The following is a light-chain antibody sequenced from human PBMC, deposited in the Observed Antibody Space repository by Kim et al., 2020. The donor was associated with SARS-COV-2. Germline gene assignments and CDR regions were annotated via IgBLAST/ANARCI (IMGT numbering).Light chain of an antibody. V-gene: IGKV3-20*01. J-gene: IGKJ4*01. CDR3: QQYSSSLLT. CDR1: QSVPRSY. Sequence: DIVLTQSPGSLSLSPGERATLSCRASQSVPRSYLAWYQQKPGQAPRLLIYGASSRATGIPDRFSGSGSGTDFTLTISRLEPEDFAVYYCQQYSSSLLTFGGGTKVDIK. CDR2: GAS.